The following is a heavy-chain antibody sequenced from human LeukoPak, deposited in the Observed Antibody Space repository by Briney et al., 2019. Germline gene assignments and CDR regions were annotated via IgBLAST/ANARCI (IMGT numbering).Heavy chain of an antibody. V-gene: IGHV3-7*01. CDR1: GFTFSSYW. CDR2: INQDGSEK. Sequence: PGGSPRLSCTASGFTFSSYWMSWVRQAPGKGLEWVANINQDGSEKYYVDSVKGRFTISRDNAKNSLYLQMNSLRAEDTAVYYCARGRRVPAAMGNWFDPWGQGTLVTVSS. J-gene: IGHJ5*02. CDR3: ARGRRVPAAMGNWFDP. D-gene: IGHD2-2*01.